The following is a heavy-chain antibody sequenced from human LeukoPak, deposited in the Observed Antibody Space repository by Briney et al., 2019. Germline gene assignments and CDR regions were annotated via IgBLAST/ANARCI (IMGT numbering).Heavy chain of an antibody. CDR2: INSDGSST. J-gene: IGHJ4*02. CDR3: AKATYYDILTGYYIFDY. D-gene: IGHD3-9*01. V-gene: IGHV3-74*01. CDR1: GFTFSSYW. Sequence: GGSLRLSCAASGFTFSSYWMHWVRQAPGKGLVWVSRINSDGSSTSYADSVKGRFTIPRDNAKNSLYLQMNSLRAEDTALYYCAKATYYDILTGYYIFDYWGQGTLVTVSS.